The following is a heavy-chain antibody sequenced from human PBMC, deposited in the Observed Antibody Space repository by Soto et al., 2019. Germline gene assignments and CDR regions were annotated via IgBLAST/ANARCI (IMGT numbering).Heavy chain of an antibody. CDR1: GYTFTSYY. V-gene: IGHV1-46*03. Sequence: GASVKVSCKASGYTFTSYYMHWVRQAPGQGLEWMGIINPSGGSTSYAQKFQGRVTMTRDTSTSTVYMELSSLRSEDTAVYYCAIDHTLRGGVIVIAYWGQGTLVTVSS. D-gene: IGHD3-16*02. CDR2: INPSGGST. J-gene: IGHJ4*02. CDR3: AIDHTLRGGVIVIAY.